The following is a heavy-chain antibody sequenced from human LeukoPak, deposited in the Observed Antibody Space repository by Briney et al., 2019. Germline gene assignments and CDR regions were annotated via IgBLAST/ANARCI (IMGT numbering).Heavy chain of an antibody. CDR3: AKDRAWLVFEGVVY. V-gene: IGHV3-23*01. CDR2: ISGGGGST. CDR1: GFTLSSYA. Sequence: GGSLRLSCAASGFTLSSYAMTWVRQAPGKGLEWVSAISGGGGSTFYADSVKGRFTISRDNSKNTLYLQMNSLRAEDTAVYYCAKDRAWLVFEGVVYWGQGTLVTVSS. J-gene: IGHJ4*02. D-gene: IGHD6-19*01.